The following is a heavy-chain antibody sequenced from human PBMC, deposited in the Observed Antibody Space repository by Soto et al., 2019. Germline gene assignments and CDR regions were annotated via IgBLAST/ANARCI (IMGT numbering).Heavy chain of an antibody. D-gene: IGHD1-7*01. V-gene: IGHV1-18*01. CDR2: ISAYNGNT. CDR3: ARDRGYNWNYGWFDP. CDR1: GYTFTSYG. Sequence: QVQLVQSGAEVKKPGASVKVSCKASGYTFTSYGISWVRQAPGQGLEWMGRISAYNGNTNYAQKLQGRVTMTTDTSPSTPYMELRSLRSDDTAVYYCARDRGYNWNYGWFDPWGQGTLVTVSS. J-gene: IGHJ5*02.